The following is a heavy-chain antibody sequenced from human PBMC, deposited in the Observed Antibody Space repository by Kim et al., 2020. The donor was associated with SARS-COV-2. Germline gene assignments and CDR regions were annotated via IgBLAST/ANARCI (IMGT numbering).Heavy chain of an antibody. Sequence: ASVKVSCKASGYTFTSYSIHWVRQAPGQSLEWMGWINPGSTITKYSQKFQGRFTITRDTSASAAYMDLSGLTSEDTAVYYCARRLVDWGQGTLFTVSS. J-gene: IGHJ4*02. CDR2: INPGSTIT. D-gene: IGHD6-6*01. CDR3: ARRLVD. CDR1: GYTFTSYS. V-gene: IGHV1-3*01.